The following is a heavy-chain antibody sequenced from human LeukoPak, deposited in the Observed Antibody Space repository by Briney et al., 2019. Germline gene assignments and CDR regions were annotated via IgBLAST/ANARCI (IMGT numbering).Heavy chain of an antibody. Sequence: PSETLSLTCAVYGGSFSDYYWTWIRQPPGEGLEWIGDINHRGSTNYKPSLKSRVTLSVDTSKNQFSLKLRSVTAADTALYYCARGPPPGATALGVVDSWGRGTLVTVSS. CDR1: GGSFSDYY. D-gene: IGHD3-16*01. J-gene: IGHJ5*01. V-gene: IGHV4-34*01. CDR3: ARGPPPGATALGVVDS. CDR2: INHRGST.